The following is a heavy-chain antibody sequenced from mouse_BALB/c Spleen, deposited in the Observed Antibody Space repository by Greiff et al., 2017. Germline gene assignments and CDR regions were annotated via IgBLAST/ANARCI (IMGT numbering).Heavy chain of an antibody. Sequence: EVQLQESGPGLVKPSQSLSLTCSVTGYSITSGYYWNWIRQFPGNKLEWMGYISYDGSNNYNPSLKNRISITRDTSKNQFFLKLNSVTTEDTATYYCAREGRYGVYYYAMDYWGQGTSVTVSS. V-gene: IGHV3-6*02. CDR1: GYSITSGYY. J-gene: IGHJ4*01. CDR3: AREGRYGVYYYAMDY. D-gene: IGHD2-14*01. CDR2: ISYDGSN.